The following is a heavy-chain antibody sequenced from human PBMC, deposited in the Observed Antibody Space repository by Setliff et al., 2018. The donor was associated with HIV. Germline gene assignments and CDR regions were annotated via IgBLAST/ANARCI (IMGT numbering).Heavy chain of an antibody. CDR1: GYTFTSYY. D-gene: IGHD5-12*01. CDR2: INPSGGTT. J-gene: IGHJ5*02. V-gene: IGHV1-46*01. CDR3: ARAHLDGYNTNWFDP. Sequence: ASVKVSCKASGYTFTSYYMHWVRQAPGQGLEWMGIINPSGGTTTYAQKFQGRVTMTRDTPTSTVYMELSSLRSEDTAVYYCARAHLDGYNTNWFDPWGQGTLVTVSS.